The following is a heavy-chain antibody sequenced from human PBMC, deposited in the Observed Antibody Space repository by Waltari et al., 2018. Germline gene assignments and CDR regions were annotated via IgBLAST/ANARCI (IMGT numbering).Heavy chain of an antibody. Sequence: MHWVRQAPGQGLEWMGWINPNSGGTNYAQKFQGRVTMTRDTSINTAYMELSRPRSDDTAVYYCARVLRVVTAKNGMDVWGQGTTVTVSS. J-gene: IGHJ6*02. D-gene: IGHD2-21*02. CDR3: ARVLRVVTAKNGMDV. CDR2: INPNSGGT. V-gene: IGHV1-2*02.